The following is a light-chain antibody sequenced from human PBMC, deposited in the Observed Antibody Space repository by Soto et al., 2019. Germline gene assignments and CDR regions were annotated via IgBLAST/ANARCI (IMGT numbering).Light chain of an antibody. CDR3: QQYYKLPWT. CDR2: CAS. J-gene: IGKJ1*01. Sequence: EIVLTQSPGTLSLSPEERATLSCRASQSVRSNLAWYQQKPGQAPRLLIYCASTRATGIPARFSGSGSGTEFTLTISSLHSEDFAVYCCQQYYKLPWTFGQGTKVDIK. V-gene: IGKV3-15*01. CDR1: QSVRSN.